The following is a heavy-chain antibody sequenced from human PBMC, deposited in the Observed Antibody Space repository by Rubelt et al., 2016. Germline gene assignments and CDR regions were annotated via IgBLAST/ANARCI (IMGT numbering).Heavy chain of an antibody. D-gene: IGHD1-26*01. Sequence: QVQLVQSGSELKKPGASVKVSCKASGYTFSSYAMSWVRQAPGQGLEWMGWINTKTGNPTYAQGFPGRFVFSLDTSVNMAYLQISSLKAEDTAVYYCARGWSGSTAVDYWGQGTLVTVSA. V-gene: IGHV7-4-1*04. CDR1: GYTFSSYA. CDR2: INTKTGNP. CDR3: ARGWSGSTAVDY. J-gene: IGHJ4*02.